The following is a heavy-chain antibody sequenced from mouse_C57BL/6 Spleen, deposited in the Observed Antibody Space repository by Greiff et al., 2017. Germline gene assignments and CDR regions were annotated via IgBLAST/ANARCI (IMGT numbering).Heavy chain of an antibody. D-gene: IGHD2-12*01. CDR3: ARRGGLRRGGYFDY. Sequence: EVQLQESGPELVKPGASVKIPCKASGYTFTDYNMDWVKQSHGKSLEWIGDINPNNGGTIYNQKFKGKATLTVDKSSSTAYMELRSLTSEDTAVYYCARRGGLRRGGYFDYWGQGTTLTVSS. CDR2: INPNNGGT. J-gene: IGHJ2*01. CDR1: GYTFTDYN. V-gene: IGHV1-18*01.